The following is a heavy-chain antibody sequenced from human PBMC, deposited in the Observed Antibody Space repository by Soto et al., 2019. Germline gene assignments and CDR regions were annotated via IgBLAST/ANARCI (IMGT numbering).Heavy chain of an antibody. D-gene: IGHD1-1*01. Sequence: QVQLQESGPGLLKPSQTLSLTCTVSGDSISSDDYYWSWIRQPPGKGLEWIGYIYYTGRTNYSPSLRSRFPISIDRPKTHFSLTLSSVSAADRALYYCARDRANSPDFFASWGQGPLVTVPS. CDR1: GDSISSDDYY. V-gene: IGHV4-30-4*01. CDR3: ARDRANSPDFFAS. J-gene: IGHJ4*02. CDR2: IYYTGRT.